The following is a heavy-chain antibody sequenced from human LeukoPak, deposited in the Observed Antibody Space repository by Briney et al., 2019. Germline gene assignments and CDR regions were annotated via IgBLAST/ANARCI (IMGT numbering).Heavy chain of an antibody. Sequence: ESGPTLVKPTPPLTLTCTFSGFSLTTSGVGVGWIRQPPGKALEWLALIYWDDDKRYSPSLKTRVTITKDTSKNQVVLTMTNMDREDTATYYCAHTSTIYYVDAFDIWGQGTAVTVSS. CDR2: IYWDDDK. CDR3: AHTSTIYYVDAFDI. D-gene: IGHD3-10*01. J-gene: IGHJ3*02. V-gene: IGHV2-5*02. CDR1: GFSLTTSGVG.